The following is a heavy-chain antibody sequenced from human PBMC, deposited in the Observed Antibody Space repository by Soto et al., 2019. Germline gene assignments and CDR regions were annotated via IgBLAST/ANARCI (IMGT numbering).Heavy chain of an antibody. V-gene: IGHV3-30*03. J-gene: IGHJ6*02. CDR1: GFTFSSYG. CDR2: ISYDGSNK. Sequence: GGSLRLSCAASGFTFSSYGMHWIRQAPGKGLEWVAVISYDGSNKYYADSVKGRFTISRDNSKNTLYLQMNSLRAEDTAVYYCTRDWDTAMVPANYYYYGMDVWGQGTTVTVSS. D-gene: IGHD5-18*01. CDR3: TRDWDTAMVPANYYYYGMDV.